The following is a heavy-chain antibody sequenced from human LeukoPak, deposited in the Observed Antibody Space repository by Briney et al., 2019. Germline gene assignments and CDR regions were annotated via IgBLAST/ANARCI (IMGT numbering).Heavy chain of an antibody. D-gene: IGHD3-22*01. CDR1: GYTFIDHY. Sequence: GASVKVSRKPSGYTFIDHYLHWVRPAPRQGLESLGWIDPDTGDTNYPQKFQGRATMTRDTSISTAYMELNRLRSDDTAVYYCARAGHNSNSGGYDFWGLGTLVTVSS. V-gene: IGHV1-2*02. J-gene: IGHJ4*02. CDR3: ARAGHNSNSGGYDF. CDR2: IDPDTGDT.